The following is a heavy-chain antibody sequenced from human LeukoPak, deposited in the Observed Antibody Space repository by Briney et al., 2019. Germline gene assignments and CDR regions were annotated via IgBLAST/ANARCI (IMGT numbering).Heavy chain of an antibody. CDR3: AIPFYDILPGYYNVRGY. CDR1: GYSFTTYW. CDR2: IYSGDSDT. V-gene: IGHV5-51*01. J-gene: IGHJ4*02. Sequence: GESLKISCKGSGYSFTTYWIGWVRQMPGKGLEWMGVIYSGDSDTRYSPSFQGQVTISADKSISTAYLQWSSLKASDTAMYYCAIPFYDILPGYYNVRGYWGQGTLVPVPS. D-gene: IGHD3-9*01.